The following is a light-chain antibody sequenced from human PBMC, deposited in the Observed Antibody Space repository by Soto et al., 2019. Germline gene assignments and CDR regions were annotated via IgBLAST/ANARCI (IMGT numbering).Light chain of an antibody. J-gene: IGKJ1*01. CDR3: QQYNTYPWT. V-gene: IGKV1-5*01. Sequence: DIQMTQSPSTLSASVGDRVTITCRSSQSISGYLAWYQQKPGKAPKLLIYDASSLESGVPSRFSGSASGTEFTLTISGLQPDDFATYYCQQYNTYPWTFGQGTNVEIK. CDR1: QSISGY. CDR2: DAS.